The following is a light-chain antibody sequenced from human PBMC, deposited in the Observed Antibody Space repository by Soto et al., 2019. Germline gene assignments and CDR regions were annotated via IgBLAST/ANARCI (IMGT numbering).Light chain of an antibody. CDR1: QTITTY. CDR2: GAS. J-gene: IGKJ1*01. V-gene: IGKV1-39*01. CDR3: QQTHSTPWT. Sequence: DIQMTQSPSSLSASVGDRVTISCRASQTITTYLNWYQQKPGKAPQLLLYGASILQSWFPSRFTGSGSGTDFTLTISSLQPDDFTTYHCQQTHSTPWTFGQGTKVEIK.